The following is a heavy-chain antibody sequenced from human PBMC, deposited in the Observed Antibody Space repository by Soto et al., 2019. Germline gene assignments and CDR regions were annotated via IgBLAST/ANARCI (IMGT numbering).Heavy chain of an antibody. V-gene: IGHV1-18*01. Sequence: ASVKVSCKASGYTFTSYGISWVRQAPGQGLEWMGWISAYNGNTNYAQKLQGRVTMTTDTSTSTAYMELRSLRSDDTAVYYCAREVITIFGVSYGMDVWGQGTTVTVSS. CDR1: GYTFTSYG. D-gene: IGHD3-3*01. CDR2: ISAYNGNT. J-gene: IGHJ6*02. CDR3: AREVITIFGVSYGMDV.